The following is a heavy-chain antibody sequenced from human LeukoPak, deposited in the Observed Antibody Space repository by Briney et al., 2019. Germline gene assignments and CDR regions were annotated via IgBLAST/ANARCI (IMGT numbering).Heavy chain of an antibody. V-gene: IGHV4-31*03. CDR2: IYHSGST. CDR1: DGSISSGGYY. CDR3: ARAYGSYYYGMDV. Sequence: SQTLSLTCTVSDGSISSGGYYWRWIRQHPGKGLEWIAYIYHSGSTSYNPSLKSRVTISVDTSKNQFSLKLSSVTAADTTVYYCARAYGSYYYGMDVWGQGTTVTVSS. J-gene: IGHJ6*02. D-gene: IGHD3-10*01.